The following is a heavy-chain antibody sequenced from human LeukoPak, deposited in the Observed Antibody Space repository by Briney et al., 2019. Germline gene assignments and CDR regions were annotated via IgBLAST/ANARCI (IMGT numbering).Heavy chain of an antibody. V-gene: IGHV1-8*01. CDR1: GYTLISYD. D-gene: IGHD5-18*01. CDR2: MNPNSGNT. CDR3: TRGQGYTYRDY. Sequence: ASVKVSCKASGYTLISYDINWVRQATGQGLEWMGWMNPNSGNTGYAQKFRGRVTMTRNTSISTAYMELSSLTSEDTAVYYCTRGQGYTYRDYWGQGTLVTVSS. J-gene: IGHJ4*02.